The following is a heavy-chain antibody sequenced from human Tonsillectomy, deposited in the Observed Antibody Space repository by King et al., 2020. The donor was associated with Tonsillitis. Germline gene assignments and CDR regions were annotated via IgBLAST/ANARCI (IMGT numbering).Heavy chain of an antibody. CDR3: ARDRRVSPAGYYRMDAIDV. D-gene: IGHD2/OR15-2a*01. Sequence: VQLQESGPGLVKPSETLSLTCTVSGGSISTYYWSWIRQPPGKGLEWIAYICNSGSTNYNPSLKSRVTISVHTSKNQCSLKLNSVTAVDTAVYYCARDRRVSPAGYYRMDAIDVWGHGTMVTVSS. CDR1: GGSISTYY. J-gene: IGHJ3*01. CDR2: ICNSGST. V-gene: IGHV4-59*01.